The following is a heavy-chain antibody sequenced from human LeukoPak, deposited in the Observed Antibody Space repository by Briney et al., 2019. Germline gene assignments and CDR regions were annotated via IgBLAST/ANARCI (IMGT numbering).Heavy chain of an antibody. CDR3: ARDYFMITFGGVIVYGPFGY. V-gene: IGHV3-20*04. CDR2: INWNGGST. D-gene: IGHD3-16*02. Sequence: GGSLRLSCAASGFTFDDYGMSWVRQAPGKGLEWVSGINWNGGSTGYADSVKGRFTISRDNAKNSLYLQMNSLRAEDTALYYCARDYFMITFGGVIVYGPFGYWGQGTLVTVSA. CDR1: GFTFDDYG. J-gene: IGHJ4*02.